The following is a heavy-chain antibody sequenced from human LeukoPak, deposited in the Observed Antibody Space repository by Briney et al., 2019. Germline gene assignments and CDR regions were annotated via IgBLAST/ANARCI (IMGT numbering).Heavy chain of an antibody. CDR3: AKNRGHCVDGVCHNYYYMDV. J-gene: IGHJ6*03. D-gene: IGHD2-8*02. Sequence: GGSLRLSCAASGFTFSSYAMTWVRQAPGKGLEWVSTVSGSAGRTDYADSVKGRFTISRDNLKNTLYLQMNGLRAEDTAVYYCAKNRGHCVDGVCHNYYYMDVRGKGTTVTVSS. V-gene: IGHV3-23*01. CDR1: GFTFSSYA. CDR2: VSGSAGRT.